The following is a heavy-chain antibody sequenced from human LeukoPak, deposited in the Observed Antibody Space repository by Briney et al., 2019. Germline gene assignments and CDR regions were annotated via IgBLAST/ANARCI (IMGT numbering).Heavy chain of an antibody. Sequence: SETLSLTCTVSGGSISSGDYYWSWIRQPPGKGLEWIGYIYYSGSTYYNPSLKSRVTISVDTSKNQSSLKLSSVTAADTAVYYCARVLSSSGYYYQPPYYYYMDVWDKGTTVTVSS. D-gene: IGHD3-22*01. J-gene: IGHJ6*03. CDR2: IYYSGST. CDR1: GGSISSGDYY. V-gene: IGHV4-30-4*08. CDR3: ARVLSSSGYYYQPPYYYYMDV.